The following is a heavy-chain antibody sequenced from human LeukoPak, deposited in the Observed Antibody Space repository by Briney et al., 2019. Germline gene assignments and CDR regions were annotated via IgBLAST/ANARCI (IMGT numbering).Heavy chain of an antibody. D-gene: IGHD3-10*01. Sequence: SQTLSLTCTVSGGSISSGGYYWSWIRQHPGMGLEWIGYIYYSGSTYYNPSLKSRVTISVDTSKNQFSLKLSSVTAADTAVYYCARVGSGSYYNLFDYWGQGTLVTVSS. CDR1: GGSISSGGYY. V-gene: IGHV4-31*03. CDR2: IYYSGST. J-gene: IGHJ4*02. CDR3: ARVGSGSYYNLFDY.